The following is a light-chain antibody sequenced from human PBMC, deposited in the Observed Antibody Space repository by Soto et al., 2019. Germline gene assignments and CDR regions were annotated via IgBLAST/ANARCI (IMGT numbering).Light chain of an antibody. V-gene: IGKV1-12*01. J-gene: IGKJ2*01. CDR1: QGVSTW. CDR3: QQANSFPVT. CDR2: AAS. Sequence: DIQMTQSPASVSASVGDRVTITCRASQGVSTWIAWFQQKPGQAPKLLIYAASLLQSGVPSRFNGSGSGTEFTLTISSLQPEDSATYFCQQANSFPVTFGQGTKVEL.